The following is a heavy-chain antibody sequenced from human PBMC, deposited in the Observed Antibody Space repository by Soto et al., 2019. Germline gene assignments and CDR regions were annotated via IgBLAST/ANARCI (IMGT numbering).Heavy chain of an antibody. CDR3: ARSGSSWYHDY. D-gene: IGHD6-13*01. J-gene: IGHJ4*02. CDR1: GGSISSSSYY. Sequence: QLQLQESGPGLVKPSETLSLTCTVSGGSISSSSYYWGWIRQPPGKGLEWIGSIYYSGSTYYNPSLKSRVTISVDTSKNQFSLKLSSVTAADTAVYYCARSGSSWYHDYWGQGTLVTVSS. V-gene: IGHV4-39*01. CDR2: IYYSGST.